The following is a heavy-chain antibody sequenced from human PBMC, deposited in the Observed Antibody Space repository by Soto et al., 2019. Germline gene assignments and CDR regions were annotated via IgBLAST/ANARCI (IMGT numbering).Heavy chain of an antibody. J-gene: IGHJ5*02. CDR1: GGSISSSSYY. CDR2: IYYSGST. CDR3: ASPKIAFYNWFDP. D-gene: IGHD3-3*02. Sequence: QLQLQESGPGLVKPSETLSLTCTVSGGSISSSSYYWGWIRQPPGKGLEWIGSIYYSGSTYYNPSLKSRVTISVDTSKNQFSLKLSPVTAADTAVYYCASPKIAFYNWFDPWGQGTLVTVSP. V-gene: IGHV4-39*01.